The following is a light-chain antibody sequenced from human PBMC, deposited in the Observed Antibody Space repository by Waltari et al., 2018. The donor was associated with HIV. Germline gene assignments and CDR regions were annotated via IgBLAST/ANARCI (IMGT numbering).Light chain of an antibody. J-gene: IGKJ4*01. Sequence: EIVMTQSPVTLSASLGERVTLSCRASQSVGNNLAWYQQRPGQAPGVLIYSVSTRAAGVPARFSGSGSGTDFTLTISSLQSEDYAVYFCQQYEKWPPLTVGGGTKV. CDR2: SVS. V-gene: IGKV3-15*01. CDR3: QQYEKWPPLT. CDR1: QSVGNN.